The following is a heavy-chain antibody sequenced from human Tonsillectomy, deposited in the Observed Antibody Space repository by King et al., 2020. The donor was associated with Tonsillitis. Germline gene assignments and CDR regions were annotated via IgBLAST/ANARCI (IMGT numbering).Heavy chain of an antibody. CDR3: ARDPPGPFDY. Sequence: VQLQQWGAGLLKPSETLSLTCAVFGGSLSGDYWSWIRQPPGKGLEWLGEISHSGSTNFTPSLKSRVTISVDTSKNQFSLSLSSVTAAHSAVYYCARDPPGPFDYWGQGTLVTVSS. D-gene: IGHD2/OR15-2a*01. CDR1: GGSLSGDY. CDR2: ISHSGST. J-gene: IGHJ4*02. V-gene: IGHV4-34*01.